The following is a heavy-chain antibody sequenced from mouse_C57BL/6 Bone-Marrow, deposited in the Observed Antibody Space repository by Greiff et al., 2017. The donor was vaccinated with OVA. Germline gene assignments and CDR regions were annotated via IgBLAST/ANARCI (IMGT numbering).Heavy chain of an antibody. CDR2: IDPENGDT. J-gene: IGHJ1*03. V-gene: IGHV14-4*01. D-gene: IGHD1-1*01. CDR1: GFNIKDDY. Sequence: EVQLQQSGAELVRPGASVKLSCTASGFNIKDDYMHWVKQRPEQGLEWIGWIDPENGDTEYASKFQGKATITADTSSNTAYLQLSSLTSEDTAVSSFITTVVAYYWYFDVWGTGTTVTVSS. CDR3: ITTVVAYYWYFDV.